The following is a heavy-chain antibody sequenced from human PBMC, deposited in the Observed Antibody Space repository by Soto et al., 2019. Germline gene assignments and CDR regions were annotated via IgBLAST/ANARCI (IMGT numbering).Heavy chain of an antibody. CDR1: GGSVSSGSYY. Sequence: PSETLSLTCTVSGGSVSSGSYYWSWIRQPPGKGLEWIGYIYYSGSTNYNPSLKSRVTISVDTSKNQFSLKLSSVTAADTAVYYCARVVVTDTLLFGYYYGMDVWGQGTTVTVSS. CDR2: IYYSGST. V-gene: IGHV4-61*01. CDR3: ARVVVTDTLLFGYYYGMDV. D-gene: IGHD2-21*02. J-gene: IGHJ6*02.